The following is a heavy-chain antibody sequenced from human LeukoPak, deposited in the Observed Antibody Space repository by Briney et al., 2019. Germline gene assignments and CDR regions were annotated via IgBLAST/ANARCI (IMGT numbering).Heavy chain of an antibody. CDR2: IKQDGSEK. Sequence: PGGSLRLSCAASGFTFSSYWVSWVRQAPGKGLEWVANIKQDGSEKYYVDSVKGRFTISRDNAKNSLYLQMNSLRAEDTAVYYCARGFSSGWYYYFDYWGQGTLVPVSS. D-gene: IGHD6-19*01. CDR3: ARGFSSGWYYYFDY. V-gene: IGHV3-7*01. J-gene: IGHJ4*02. CDR1: GFTFSSYW.